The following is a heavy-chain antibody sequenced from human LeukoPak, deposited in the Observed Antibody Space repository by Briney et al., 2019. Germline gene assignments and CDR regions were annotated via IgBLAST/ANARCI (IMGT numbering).Heavy chain of an antibody. D-gene: IGHD3-16*01. Sequence: GGSLRLSCAASGFIFRGFWMTWVRQAPGKGLEWVANIKQDGTEKYYVDCVKGRFTISRDNAKNSLYLQMNSLRVEDTAVYYCVRGKGDDYWGQGTLVTVSS. V-gene: IGHV3-7*03. CDR1: GFIFRGFW. J-gene: IGHJ4*02. CDR3: VRGKGDDY. CDR2: IKQDGTEK.